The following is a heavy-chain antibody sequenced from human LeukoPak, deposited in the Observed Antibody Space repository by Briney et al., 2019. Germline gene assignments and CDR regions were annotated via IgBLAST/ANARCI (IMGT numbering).Heavy chain of an antibody. Sequence: PGGSLRLSCAASGFTFSSYAMHWVRQAPGKGLEWVAVISYDGSNKYYADSVKGRFTISRDNSKNTLYLQMNSLRAEDTAVYYCAKGRWEWELRNYFDYWGQGTLVTVSS. CDR2: ISYDGSNK. CDR1: GFTFSSYA. V-gene: IGHV3-30-3*01. J-gene: IGHJ4*02. CDR3: AKGRWEWELRNYFDY. D-gene: IGHD1-26*01.